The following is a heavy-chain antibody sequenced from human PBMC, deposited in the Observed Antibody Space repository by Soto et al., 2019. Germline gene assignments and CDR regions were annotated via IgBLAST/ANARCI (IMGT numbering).Heavy chain of an antibody. CDR2: IYYSGST. V-gene: IGHV4-59*01. CDR3: ARPVYYDYVWGTTAWFDP. Sequence: QVQLQESGPGLVKPSETLSLTCTVSGGSISSYYWSWIRQPPGKGLEWIGYIYYSGSTNYNPSLKSRVTISVDTSKNQCSLKLSSVTAADTAVYYCARPVYYDYVWGTTAWFDPWGQGTLVTVSS. J-gene: IGHJ5*02. CDR1: GGSISSYY. D-gene: IGHD3-16*01.